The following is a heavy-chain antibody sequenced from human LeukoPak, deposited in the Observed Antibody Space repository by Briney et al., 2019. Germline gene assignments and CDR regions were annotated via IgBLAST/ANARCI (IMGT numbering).Heavy chain of an antibody. CDR3: SSLTKGDY. V-gene: IGHV4-39*01. D-gene: IGHD1-1*01. J-gene: IGHJ4*02. CDR2: IYYSGST. Sequence: SETLSLTCTVSGGSISSSSYYWGWIRQPRGKGLEWIVSIYYSGSTYYNPPLNSRVTISVDTSKNQFSLKLSSVTAADTAVYYCSSLTKGDYWGQGTLVTVSS. CDR1: GGSISSSSYY.